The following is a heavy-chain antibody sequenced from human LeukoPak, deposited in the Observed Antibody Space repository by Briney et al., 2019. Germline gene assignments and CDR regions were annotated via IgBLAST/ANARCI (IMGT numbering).Heavy chain of an antibody. CDR2: ISYDGSNK. D-gene: IGHD4-17*01. J-gene: IGHJ4*02. CDR1: GFTFSSYA. V-gene: IGHV3-30*04. Sequence: GGSLRLSCAASGFTFSSYAMHWVRQAPGKGLEWVAVISYDGSNKYYADSVKGRFTISRDNSKNTLYLQMNSLRAEDTAVYYCVKDLNYGDLLDYWGQGTLVTVSS. CDR3: VKDLNYGDLLDY.